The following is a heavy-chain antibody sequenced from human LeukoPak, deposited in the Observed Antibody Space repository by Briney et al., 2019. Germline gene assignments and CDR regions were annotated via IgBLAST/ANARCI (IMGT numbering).Heavy chain of an antibody. J-gene: IGHJ6*02. CDR3: ARDSDESYYYGMDV. CDR2: ISAYNGNT. Sequence: ASVKVSCKASGYTFTSYGISWVRQAPGQGLEWMGWISAYNGNTNYAQKLQGRVTMTTDTSTSTAYMELRSLRSGDTAVYYCARDSDESYYYGMDVWGQGTTVTVSS. CDR1: GYTFTSYG. V-gene: IGHV1-18*01. D-gene: IGHD1-26*01.